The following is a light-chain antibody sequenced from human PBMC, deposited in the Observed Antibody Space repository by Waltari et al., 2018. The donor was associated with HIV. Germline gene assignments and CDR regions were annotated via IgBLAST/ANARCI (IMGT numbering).Light chain of an antibody. Sequence: QSVLTQPPSASGTPGQMVSISCSGSRSNNGSNYVYWYQQPPGTAPKLLMYRNDERPSGVPDRFSGSKSGTSASLALSGLRYEDEADYYCAAWDNSLSAWVFGGGTKLTVL. V-gene: IGLV1-47*01. J-gene: IGLJ3*02. CDR2: RND. CDR1: RSNNGSNY. CDR3: AAWDNSLSAWV.